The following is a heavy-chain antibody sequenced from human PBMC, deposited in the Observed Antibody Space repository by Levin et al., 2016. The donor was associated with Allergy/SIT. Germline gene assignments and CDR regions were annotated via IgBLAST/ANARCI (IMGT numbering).Heavy chain of an antibody. J-gene: IGHJ4*02. CDR3: ARQIEAAGTIDY. V-gene: IGHV5-51*01. CDR2: IYPGDSDT. D-gene: IGHD6-13*01. Sequence: GESLKISCKGSGYSFTSYWIAWVRQMPGKGLEWMGIIYPGDSDTRYSPSFQGQVTISADRSISTAYLQWSSLRASDSAMYYCARQIEAAGTIDYWGRGTLVTVSS. CDR1: GYSFTSYW.